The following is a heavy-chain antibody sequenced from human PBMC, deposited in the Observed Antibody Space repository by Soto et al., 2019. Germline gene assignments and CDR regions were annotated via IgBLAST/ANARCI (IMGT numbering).Heavy chain of an antibody. D-gene: IGHD5-12*01. CDR2: ICMNGST. V-gene: IGHV3-53*01. J-gene: IGHJ6*02. CDR3: AGDPGGYNEGDSFFWMDG. CDR1: GYSVCSNY. Sequence: PGGSLSLSCAASGYSVCSNYMSWGRQAPGKGLAWVSVICMNGSTDYADSVQGRFTISRYIYKNTLFLQMNRLRADDTAVDIGAGDPGGYNEGDSFFWMDGWGQGTTVTVS.